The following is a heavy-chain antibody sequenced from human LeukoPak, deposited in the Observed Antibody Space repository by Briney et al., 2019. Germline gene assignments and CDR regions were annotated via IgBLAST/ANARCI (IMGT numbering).Heavy chain of an antibody. CDR2: IYYSGST. V-gene: IGHV4-59*01. CDR3: VRDRDSGTYYYFYGMDV. Sequence: SETLSLTCTVSGGSISTCYWSWIRQPPGKGLEWIGYIYYSGSTNYNPSLKSRVTISVDTSKNQFSLKLTSVTAADTAVYYCVRDRDSGTYYYFYGMDVWGQGTTVTVSS. CDR1: GGSISTCY. J-gene: IGHJ6*02. D-gene: IGHD1-26*01.